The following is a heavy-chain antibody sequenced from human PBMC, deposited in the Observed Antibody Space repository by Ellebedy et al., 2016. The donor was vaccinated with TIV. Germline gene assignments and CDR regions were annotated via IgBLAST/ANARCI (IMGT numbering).Heavy chain of an antibody. CDR2: IIPILDTA. Sequence: AASVKVSCKASGGTFSSYGISWVRQAPGQGLEWIGGIIPILDTANYARKFQGRVTVTADKSTSTAYMELTSLRFEDTAVYYCASWFGGRNYWGQGTLVTVSS. CDR1: GGTFSSYG. CDR3: ASWFGGRNY. D-gene: IGHD3-10*01. V-gene: IGHV1-69*10. J-gene: IGHJ4*02.